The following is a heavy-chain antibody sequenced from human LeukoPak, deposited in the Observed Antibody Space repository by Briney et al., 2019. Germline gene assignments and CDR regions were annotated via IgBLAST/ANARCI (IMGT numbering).Heavy chain of an antibody. Sequence: SGTLSLTCAVSGGSISSSNWWSWVRQPPGKGLEWIGEIYHSGSTNYNPSLKSRVTISVDTSKNQFSLKLSSVTAADTAVYFCARLYGDYDWFDPWGQGTLVTVSS. J-gene: IGHJ5*02. CDR3: ARLYGDYDWFDP. CDR2: IYHSGST. D-gene: IGHD4-17*01. V-gene: IGHV4-4*02. CDR1: GGSISSSNW.